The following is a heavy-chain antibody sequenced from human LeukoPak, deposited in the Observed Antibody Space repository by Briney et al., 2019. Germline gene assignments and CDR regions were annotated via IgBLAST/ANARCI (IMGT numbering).Heavy chain of an antibody. CDR1: GFTSSSYW. Sequence: GGSLRLSCAASGFTSSSYWMSWVRQAPGKGLEWVANIKQDGSEKYYVDSVKGRFTISRDNAKNSLYLQMNSLRAEDTAVYYCATQLYGAFDYWGQGTLVTVSS. CDR2: IKQDGSEK. CDR3: ATQLYGAFDY. J-gene: IGHJ4*02. V-gene: IGHV3-7*01. D-gene: IGHD2-2*02.